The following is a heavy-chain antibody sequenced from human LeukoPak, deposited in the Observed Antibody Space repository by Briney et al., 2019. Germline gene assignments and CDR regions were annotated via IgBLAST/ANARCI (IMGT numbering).Heavy chain of an antibody. CDR3: ARGLYDSGDYYYGIRTYYFDN. J-gene: IGHJ4*02. V-gene: IGHV4-59*12. CDR2: MYHSGSS. D-gene: IGHD3-22*01. Sequence: SETLSLTCTVSGGSITSYHWSWIRQPPGKGLEYIGYMYHSGSSNYNLSLKSRVTLSVDTSKNQFSLNLSSVTAADTARYYCARGLYDSGDYYYGIRTYYFDNWGQGTLVTVSS. CDR1: GGSITSYH.